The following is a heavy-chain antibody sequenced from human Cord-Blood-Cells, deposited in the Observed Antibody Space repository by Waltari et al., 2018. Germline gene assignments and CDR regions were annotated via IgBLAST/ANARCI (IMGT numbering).Heavy chain of an antibody. J-gene: IGHJ4*02. CDR2: INAGNCNT. CDR3: ARCEKMGGIADY. V-gene: IGHV1-3*01. Sequence: QVQLVQSGAEVKKPGASVKVSCKASGYTFTSYAMHWVGQAPGQRLEWMGWINAGNCNTKYSQKCQGRVTITRDTSASTAYMELSSLRSEDTAVYYCARCEKMGGIADYWGQGTLVTVSS. D-gene: IGHD6-13*01. CDR1: GYTFTSYA.